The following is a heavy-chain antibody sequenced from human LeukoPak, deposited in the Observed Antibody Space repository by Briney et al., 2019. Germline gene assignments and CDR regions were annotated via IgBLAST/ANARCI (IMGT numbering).Heavy chain of an antibody. V-gene: IGHV1-69*13. CDR2: IIPIFGTA. D-gene: IGHD2-2*01. J-gene: IGHJ5*02. CDR1: GGTFISYA. CDR3: ARNRLIVIVPSATNWFQP. Sequence: SVKVSCKASGGTFISYAISWVRQAPGQGLEWMGGIIPIFGTANYAQKFQGRVSITSGESTSTAYIELSSLRSADTAVDYCARNRLIVIVPSATNWFQPWGQGTLVPVSS.